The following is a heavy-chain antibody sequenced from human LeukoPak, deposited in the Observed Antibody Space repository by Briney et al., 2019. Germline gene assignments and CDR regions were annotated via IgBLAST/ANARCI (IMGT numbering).Heavy chain of an antibody. CDR3: ARDKFRDFGYYMDV. D-gene: IGHD3-10*01. Sequence: SETLSLTCTVSGGSISSGGYYWSWIRQHPGKGLEWIGYIYYSGSTYYNPSLKSRVTISVDTSKNQFSLKLSSVTAADTAVYYCARDKFRDFGYYMDVWGKGTTVTVSS. CDR1: GGSISSGGYY. V-gene: IGHV4-31*03. J-gene: IGHJ6*03. CDR2: IYYSGST.